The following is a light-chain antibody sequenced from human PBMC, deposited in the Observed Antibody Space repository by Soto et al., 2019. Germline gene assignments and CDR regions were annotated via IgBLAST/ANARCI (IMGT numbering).Light chain of an antibody. CDR3: RVRDSITMI. V-gene: IGLV3-9*01. CDR1: NIGSKN. Sequence: SYELTQPLSVSVALGQTASITCGGNNIGSKNVHWYQQKPGQAPVLVIYRGNNRPSGIPERFSGSNSGNTATLTISRAQVGDEADYYCRVRDSITMIFGGGTQLTVL. CDR2: RGN. J-gene: IGLJ2*01.